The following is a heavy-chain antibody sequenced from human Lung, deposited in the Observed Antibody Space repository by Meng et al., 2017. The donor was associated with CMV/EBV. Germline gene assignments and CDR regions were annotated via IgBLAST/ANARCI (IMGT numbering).Heavy chain of an antibody. CDR2: IYTGGIT. CDR3: AAEGENSGDETRDAFDL. CDR1: GFTVSSNY. V-gene: IGHV3-66*02. D-gene: IGHD6-25*01. J-gene: IGHJ3*01. Sequence: GESLKISCAVSGFTVSSNYMSWVRQALGKGLEWVSVIYTGGITYYADSVKGRFTISRDNSKNTLYLQMNSLGADDTAVYYCAAEGENSGDETRDAFDLWGQGTMVTVSS.